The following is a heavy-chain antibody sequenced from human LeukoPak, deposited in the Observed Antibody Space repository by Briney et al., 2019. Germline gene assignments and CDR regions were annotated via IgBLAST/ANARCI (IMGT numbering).Heavy chain of an antibody. J-gene: IGHJ4*02. Sequence: PSETLSLTCAVSGGSFSGYYWSWIRQPPGKGLEWIGQINHSGSTNYNPSLKSRVTISVDTSKNEFSLKLRSVTAADTAVYYCARVRYDYAWGSYRPRFDHWGQGTLVTVSS. V-gene: IGHV4-34*01. CDR2: INHSGST. D-gene: IGHD3-16*02. CDR1: GGSFSGYY. CDR3: ARVRYDYAWGSYRPRFDH.